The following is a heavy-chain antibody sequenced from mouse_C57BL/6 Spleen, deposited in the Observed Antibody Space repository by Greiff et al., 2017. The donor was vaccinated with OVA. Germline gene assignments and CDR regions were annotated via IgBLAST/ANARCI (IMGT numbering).Heavy chain of an antibody. V-gene: IGHV7-3*01. CDR3: ARFLTGTKGYYFDY. Sequence: EVHLVESGGGLVQPGGSLSLSCAASGFTFTDYYMSWVRQPPGKALEWLGFVRNKANGYTTEYSASVKGRFTISRDNSQSILYLQMNALRAEDSATYYCARFLTGTKGYYFDYWGQGTTLTVSS. J-gene: IGHJ2*01. CDR1: GFTFTDYY. CDR2: VRNKANGYTT. D-gene: IGHD4-1*01.